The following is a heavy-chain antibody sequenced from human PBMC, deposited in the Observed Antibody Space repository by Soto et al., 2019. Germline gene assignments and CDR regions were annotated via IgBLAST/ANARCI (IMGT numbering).Heavy chain of an antibody. CDR2: ISYDGSNE. J-gene: IGHJ4*02. CDR1: GFTFNSYA. V-gene: IGHV3-30*18. D-gene: IGHD1-26*01. CDR3: AKGKRHLWLCPVGY. Sequence: QVQLVESGGGVVQPGRSLRLSCAASGFTFNSYAMNWVRQAPGKGLEWVALISYDGSNEYYADSVKGRFTISRDNSRYTLYLQMNSLRGEDTAVYYCAKGKRHLWLCPVGYWGQGTLVTVSS.